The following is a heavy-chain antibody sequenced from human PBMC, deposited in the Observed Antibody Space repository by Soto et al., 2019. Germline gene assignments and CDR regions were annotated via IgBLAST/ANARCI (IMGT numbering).Heavy chain of an antibody. D-gene: IGHD4-17*01. V-gene: IGHV3-23*01. CDR3: AKGPRSTVTTPVDY. Sequence: GGSLRLSCAASGFTFSSYAMSWVRQAPGKGLEWVSAISGSGGSTYYADSVKGRFTISRDNSKNTLDLQMNSLRAEDTAVYYCAKGPRSTVTTPVDYWGQGTLVTVSS. CDR2: ISGSGGST. J-gene: IGHJ4*02. CDR1: GFTFSSYA.